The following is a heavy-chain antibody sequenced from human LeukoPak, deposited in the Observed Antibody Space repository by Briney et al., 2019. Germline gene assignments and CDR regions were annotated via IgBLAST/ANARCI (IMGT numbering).Heavy chain of an antibody. CDR1: GGSISSGSYY. CDR2: IYTSGST. J-gene: IGHJ6*03. Sequence: PSETLSLTCTVSGGSISSGSYYWSWIRQPAGKGLEWIGRIYTSGSTNYNPSLKSRVTISVDTSKNQFSLKLSSVTAADTAVYYCARGGFSGMRFGDPQWDYYYYMDVWGKGTTVTISS. D-gene: IGHD3-10*01. CDR3: ARGGFSGMRFGDPQWDYYYYMDV. V-gene: IGHV4-61*02.